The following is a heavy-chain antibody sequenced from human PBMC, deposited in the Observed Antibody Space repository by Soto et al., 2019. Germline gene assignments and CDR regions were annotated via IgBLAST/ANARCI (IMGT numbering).Heavy chain of an antibody. CDR3: AKGGYSYGYLGCFDY. V-gene: IGHV3-23*01. D-gene: IGHD5-18*01. J-gene: IGHJ4*02. CDR1: GFTFSSYA. CDR2: ISGSGGST. Sequence: EVQLLESGGGLVQPGGSLRLSCAASGFTFSSYAMSWVRQAPGKGLEWVSAISGSGGSTYYAGSVKGRFTIARDNSKITLYLQVNSLRANDTAVYYCAKGGYSYGYLGCFDYWGQGTLVTVSS.